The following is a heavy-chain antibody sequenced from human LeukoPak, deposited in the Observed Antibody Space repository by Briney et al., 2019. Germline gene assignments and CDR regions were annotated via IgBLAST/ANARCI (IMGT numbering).Heavy chain of an antibody. CDR1: GGSSSSRSYY. J-gene: IGHJ6*03. D-gene: IGHD3-10*01. V-gene: IGHV4-39*01. Sequence: SETLSLTCTVSGGSSSSRSYYWGWIRQPPGRGLEWNGRSYYIRSTYYNPALKSRGTISVDTSKNPFYLKLSSVTAADTAVYYCARHRYYYRSGSYYGAPYYMDVWGKGTTVTISS. CDR3: ARHRYYYRSGSYYGAPYYMDV. CDR2: SYYIRST.